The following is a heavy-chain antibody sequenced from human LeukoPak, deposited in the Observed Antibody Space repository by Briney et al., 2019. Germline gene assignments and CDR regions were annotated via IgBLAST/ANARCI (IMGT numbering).Heavy chain of an antibody. CDR3: ARYARRYYVDV. Sequence: KPSETLSLTCTVSGGSISSHYWSWVRQPPGKGLEWIGYIYYSGSTNYNPSLKSRVTISVDTSKNQFSLKLSSVTAADTAVYYCARYARRYYVDVWGKGTTVTVSS. J-gene: IGHJ6*03. V-gene: IGHV4-59*11. D-gene: IGHD2-2*01. CDR2: IYYSGST. CDR1: GGSISSHY.